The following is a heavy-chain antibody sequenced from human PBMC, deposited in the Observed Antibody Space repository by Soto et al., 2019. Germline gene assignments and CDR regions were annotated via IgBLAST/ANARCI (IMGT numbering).Heavy chain of an antibody. D-gene: IGHD4-17*01. CDR1: GGSISSGGYS. V-gene: IGHV4-30-2*01. Sequence: QLQLQESGSGLVKPSQTLSLTCAVSGGSISSGGYSWSWIRQPPGKGLEWIGYIYHSGSTYYNPSLKSRVTISVDRSKNQFSLKLSSVTAADTTVYYCARFYGDYANWFDPWGQGTLVTVSS. J-gene: IGHJ5*02. CDR3: ARFYGDYANWFDP. CDR2: IYHSGST.